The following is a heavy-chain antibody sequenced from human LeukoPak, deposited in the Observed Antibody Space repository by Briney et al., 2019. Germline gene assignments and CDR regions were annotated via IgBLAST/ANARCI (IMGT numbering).Heavy chain of an antibody. J-gene: IGHJ4*02. CDR1: GGTFSSYA. CDR2: IIPILGIA. V-gene: IGHV1-69*04. CDR3: ARARAFRGGSGLTIDY. D-gene: IGHD3-10*01. Sequence: GASVKVSCKASGGTFSSYAISWVRQAPGQGLEWMGRIIPILGIANYAQKFQGRVTITADKSTSTAYMELSSLRSEDTAVYYCARARAFRGGSGLTIDYWGQGTLVTVSS.